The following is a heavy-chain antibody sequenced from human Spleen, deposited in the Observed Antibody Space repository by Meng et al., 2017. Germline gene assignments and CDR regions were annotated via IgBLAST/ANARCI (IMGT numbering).Heavy chain of an antibody. CDR1: GGSISSSAYY. V-gene: IGHV4-39*02. CDR3: ARSGTDITIFGAPNWFDP. CDR2: IYYSGSA. Sequence: QLQLQESGPGLVKPSEALSLTWTVSGGSISSSAYYWGCIRQPPGKGLEWIGSIYYSGSAYYNPSLKSRVIIFVDTSKNHVSLQLSSVTAADTAVYYCARSGTDITIFGAPNWFDPWGQGNLVTVSS. D-gene: IGHD3-3*01. J-gene: IGHJ5*02.